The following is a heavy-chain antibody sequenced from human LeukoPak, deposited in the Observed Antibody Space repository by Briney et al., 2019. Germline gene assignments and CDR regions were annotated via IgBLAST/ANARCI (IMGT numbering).Heavy chain of an antibody. V-gene: IGHV4-39*01. J-gene: IGHJ5*02. CDR3: ARSQQQLAYVYNWFDP. Sequence: PSETLSLTCTVSGGSISSSSYYWGWIRQPPGKGLEWIGSIYYSGSTYYNPSLKSRVTISVDTSKNQFSLKLSSVTAADTAVYYCARSQQQLAYVYNWFDPWGQGTLVTVSS. CDR1: GGSISSSSYY. CDR2: IYYSGST. D-gene: IGHD6-13*01.